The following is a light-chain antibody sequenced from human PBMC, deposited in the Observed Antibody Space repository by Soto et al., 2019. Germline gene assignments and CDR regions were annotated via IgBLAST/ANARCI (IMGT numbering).Light chain of an antibody. Sequence: DIQMTQSPTSLSASVGDRVTITCRASQSISSYLNWYQQKPGKAPNLLIYAASSLQSGVPSRFXASGSGTDFTLTISSLQPEDFATYYCQQSYSVPPFTFGPGTKVDIK. J-gene: IGKJ3*01. V-gene: IGKV1-39*01. CDR3: QQSYSVPPFT. CDR1: QSISSY. CDR2: AAS.